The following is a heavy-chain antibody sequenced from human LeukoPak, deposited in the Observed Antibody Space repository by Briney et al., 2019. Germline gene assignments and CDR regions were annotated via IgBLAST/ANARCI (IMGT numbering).Heavy chain of an antibody. CDR3: ARHDSFIPY. D-gene: IGHD5-18*01. CDR2: ISDNEGRT. CDR1: GFNFNYYA. J-gene: IGHJ4*02. V-gene: IGHV3-23*01. Sequence: GESLKISCAASGFNFNYYAMSWVRQAPGKGLEWVSGISDNEGRTYYTDSVKGRFTISRDRTKNTVYLQMHNLRADDTAVYFCARHDSFIPYWGQGTLVTVSS.